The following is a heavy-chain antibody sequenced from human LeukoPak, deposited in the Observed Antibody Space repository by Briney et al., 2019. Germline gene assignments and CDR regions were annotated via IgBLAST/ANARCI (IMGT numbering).Heavy chain of an antibody. CDR3: ARGSYGSGRGPGI. CDR1: GGSISSGGYS. D-gene: IGHD3-10*01. J-gene: IGHJ4*02. V-gene: IGHV4-30-2*01. Sequence: SQTLSLTCAVSGGSISSGGYSWSWIRQPPGKGLEWIGYIYHSGSTYYNPSLKSRVTISVDRSKNQFSLKLSSVTAADTAVYYCARGSYGSGRGPGIRGQGTLVTVSS. CDR2: IYHSGST.